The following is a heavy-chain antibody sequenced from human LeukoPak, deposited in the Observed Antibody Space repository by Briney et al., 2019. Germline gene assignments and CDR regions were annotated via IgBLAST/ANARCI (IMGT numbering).Heavy chain of an antibody. CDR3: TTSVLRYFDWLHNWSAP. CDR1: GFTFSNAW. V-gene: IGHV3-15*04. D-gene: IGHD3-9*01. Sequence: KRGGFCRLSCAAAGFTFSNAWMSCVRQAPRKWLEWVGRIESRAGGGTTDYAAPVKGRFTISRDDSKNTLYLQMNSLKTEDTAVYYCTTSVLRYFDWLHNWSAPWGQGSLVTGSS. CDR2: IESRAGGGTT. J-gene: IGHJ5*02.